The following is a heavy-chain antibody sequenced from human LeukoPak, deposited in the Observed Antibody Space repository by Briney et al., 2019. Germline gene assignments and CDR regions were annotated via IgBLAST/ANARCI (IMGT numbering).Heavy chain of an antibody. Sequence: SETLSLTCTVSGGSISSSSFYWGWIRQPPGKGLEWIGSIYYSGSTYYNPSRKSRVTISVDTSKNQFSLKLSSVTAADTAVYYCAREHCSGGSCYSIYYYYYMDVWGKGTTVTVSS. CDR1: GGSISSSSFY. J-gene: IGHJ6*03. CDR3: AREHCSGGSCYSIYYYYYMDV. D-gene: IGHD2-15*01. V-gene: IGHV4-39*07. CDR2: IYYSGST.